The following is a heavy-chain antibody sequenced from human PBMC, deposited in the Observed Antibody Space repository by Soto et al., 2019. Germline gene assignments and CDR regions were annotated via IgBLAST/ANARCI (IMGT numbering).Heavy chain of an antibody. J-gene: IGHJ5*02. Sequence: SETLSLTCAVYGGSFSGYYWSWIRQPPGKGLEWIGEINHSGSTNYNPSLKSRVTISVDTSKNQFSLELSSVTAADTAVYYCARGQSRRGLSNWNYVRGNWFDPWGQGTLVTVSS. V-gene: IGHV4-34*01. CDR2: INHSGST. CDR3: ARGQSRRGLSNWNYVRGNWFDP. CDR1: GGSFSGYY. D-gene: IGHD1-7*01.